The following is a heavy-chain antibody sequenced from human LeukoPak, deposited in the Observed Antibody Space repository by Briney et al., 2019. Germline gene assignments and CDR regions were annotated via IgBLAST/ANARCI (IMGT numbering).Heavy chain of an antibody. CDR3: ARVPSACSGGSCSKYNWFDP. D-gene: IGHD2-15*01. Sequence: ASVKVSCKASGYTFTSYYMHWVRQAPGQGLEWMGIINPSGGSTSYAQEFQGRVTMTRDTSTSTVYMELSSLRSEDTAVYYCARVPSACSGGSCSKYNWFDPWGQGTLVTVSS. V-gene: IGHV1-46*01. CDR1: GYTFTSYY. CDR2: INPSGGST. J-gene: IGHJ5*02.